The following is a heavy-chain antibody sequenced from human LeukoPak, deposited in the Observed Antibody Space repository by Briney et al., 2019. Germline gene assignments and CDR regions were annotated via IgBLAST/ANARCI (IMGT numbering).Heavy chain of an antibody. D-gene: IGHD2-21*01. CDR2: VSTSLTT. CDR1: GVSTSSGY. J-gene: IGHJ4*02. CDR3: ARHFVSKNYFEY. Sequence: SETLSLTCTVSGVSTSSGYWSWIRQPAGKGLEWLGRVSTSLTTYYNPSLKGRVTMSLDTSKNQFSVNLISLTAADTAVYFCARHFVSKNYFEYWGQGILVSVSS. V-gene: IGHV4-4*07.